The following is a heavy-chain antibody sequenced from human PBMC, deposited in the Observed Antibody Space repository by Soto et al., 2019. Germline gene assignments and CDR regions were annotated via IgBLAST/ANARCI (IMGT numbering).Heavy chain of an antibody. CDR2: VGYDGSDK. CDR1: GFAFSSFG. D-gene: IGHD2-15*01. Sequence: QVQLVESGGGVVQPGRSLRLSCAASGFAFSSFGMHWVRQAPGKGLEWVALVGYDGSDKYCGDSVKGRFTISRDYSENTVYLQMDSLRVEDTAIYFCARYCSGGRCSEGGLDFWGQGTLVTVSS. CDR3: ARYCSGGRCSEGGLDF. J-gene: IGHJ4*02. V-gene: IGHV3-33*01.